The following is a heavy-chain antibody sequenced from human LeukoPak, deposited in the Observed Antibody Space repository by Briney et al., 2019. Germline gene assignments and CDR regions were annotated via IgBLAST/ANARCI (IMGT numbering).Heavy chain of an antibody. Sequence: SETLSLTCAVYGGSFSGYYWSWIRQPPGKGLEWIGEINHSGSTNYNPSLKSRVTISVDTSKNQFSLKLSSVTAADTAVYYCARAVGYCSSTSCHTYPRGYYYYMDVWGKGTTVTVSS. D-gene: IGHD2-2*02. CDR3: ARAVGYCSSTSCHTYPRGYYYYMDV. V-gene: IGHV4-34*01. J-gene: IGHJ6*03. CDR2: INHSGST. CDR1: GGSFSGYY.